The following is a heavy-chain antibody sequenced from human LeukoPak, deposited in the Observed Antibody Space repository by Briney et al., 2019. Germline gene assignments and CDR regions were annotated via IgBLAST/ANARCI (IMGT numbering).Heavy chain of an antibody. V-gene: IGHV4-59*01. Sequence: PSETLSLTCTVSGGSMNNYYWSWIRQPPGKGMDYIGSIDYRGSTNYNPSLKSRVTISVDTSKNQFSLKLSSVTAADTAVYYCARDHYDSSGYYLDYWGQGTLVTVSS. CDR3: ARDHYDSSGYYLDY. CDR2: IDYRGST. J-gene: IGHJ4*02. D-gene: IGHD3-22*01. CDR1: GGSMNNYY.